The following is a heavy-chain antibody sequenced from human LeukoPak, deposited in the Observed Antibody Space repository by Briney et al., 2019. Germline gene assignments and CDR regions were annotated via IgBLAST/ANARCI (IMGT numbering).Heavy chain of an antibody. CDR2: IYPGDSDT. Sequence: GESLKISCKGSGYSFTSYWIGWVRQMPGKGLEWMGIIYPGDSDTRYSPSFQGQVTISADKSISTAYLQWSSLKASDTAMYYCAGKGIAVAGLSYYYYMDVWGKGTTVTVSS. D-gene: IGHD6-19*01. J-gene: IGHJ6*03. V-gene: IGHV5-51*01. CDR3: AGKGIAVAGLSYYYYMDV. CDR1: GYSFTSYW.